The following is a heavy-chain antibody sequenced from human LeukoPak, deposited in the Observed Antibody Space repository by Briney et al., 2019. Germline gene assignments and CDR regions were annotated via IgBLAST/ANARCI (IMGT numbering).Heavy chain of an antibody. J-gene: IGHJ4*02. D-gene: IGHD3-10*01. Sequence: GGSLRLSCAASGFTFSSYAMSWVRQAPGKGLEWVSAISSSGGSTYYADSVKGRFTISRDNSKNTLYLQMNSLRAEDTAVYYCRSMVRGVIPTYYFDYWGQGTLVTVSS. CDR2: ISSSGGST. CDR3: RSMVRGVIPTYYFDY. CDR1: GFTFSSYA. V-gene: IGHV3-23*01.